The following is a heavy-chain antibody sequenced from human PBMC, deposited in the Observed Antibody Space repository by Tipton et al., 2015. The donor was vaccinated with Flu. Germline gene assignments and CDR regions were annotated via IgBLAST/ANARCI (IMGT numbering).Heavy chain of an antibody. CDR3: ARDPWAVPYYFDY. J-gene: IGHJ4*02. Sequence: TLSLTCTVSGGSISSGTYHWGWIRQPPGKGLEWIGTIYYSGSTYYNPSLKSRVTISADTSKNQFSLKVSSVTAADTAIYYCARDPWAVPYYFDYWGQGTLITVSS. V-gene: IGHV4-39*07. D-gene: IGHD6-6*01. CDR1: GGSISSGTYH. CDR2: IYYSGST.